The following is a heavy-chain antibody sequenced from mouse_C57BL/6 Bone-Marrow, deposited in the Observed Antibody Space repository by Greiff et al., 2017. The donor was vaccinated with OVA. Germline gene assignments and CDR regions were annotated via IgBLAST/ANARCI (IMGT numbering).Heavy chain of an antibody. CDR2: IYPSDSET. Sequence: QVQLQQPGAELVRPGSSVKLSCKASGYTFTSYWMDWVKQRPGQGLEWIGNIYPSDSETHYNQKFKDKATLPVDKSSSTAYMQLSSLTSEDSAVYYCARNGDWDCFDYWGQGTTLTVSS. CDR1: GYTFTSYW. D-gene: IGHD4-1*01. J-gene: IGHJ2*01. V-gene: IGHV1-61*01. CDR3: ARNGDWDCFDY.